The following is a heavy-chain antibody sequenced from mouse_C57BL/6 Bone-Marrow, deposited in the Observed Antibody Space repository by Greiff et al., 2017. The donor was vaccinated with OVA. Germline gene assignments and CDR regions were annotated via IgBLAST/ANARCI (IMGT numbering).Heavy chain of an antibody. J-gene: IGHJ2*01. CDR3: ARLTRTFDY. V-gene: IGHV1-82*01. D-gene: IGHD4-1*01. CDR2: IYPGDGDT. CDR1: GYAFSSSW. Sequence: VKLQESGPELVKPGASVKISCKASGYAFSSSWMNWVKQRTGKGLEWMGRIYPGDGDTNYNGKLKGKATLTADKSSSTSYMQISSLTSVDSAVYFCARLTRTFDYWGQGTTLTVSS.